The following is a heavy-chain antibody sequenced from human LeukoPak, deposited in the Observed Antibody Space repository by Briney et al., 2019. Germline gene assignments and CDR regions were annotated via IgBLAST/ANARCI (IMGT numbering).Heavy chain of an antibody. CDR3: ANQYSGSYFGYFDY. V-gene: IGHV3-23*01. Sequence: PGRSLRLSCAASGFTFSSYAMSWVRQAPGKGLEWVSAISGSGGSTYYADSVKGRFTISRDNSKNALYLQMNSLRAEDTAVYYCANQYSGSYFGYFDYWGQGTLVTVSS. J-gene: IGHJ4*02. CDR1: GFTFSSYA. CDR2: ISGSGGST. D-gene: IGHD1-26*01.